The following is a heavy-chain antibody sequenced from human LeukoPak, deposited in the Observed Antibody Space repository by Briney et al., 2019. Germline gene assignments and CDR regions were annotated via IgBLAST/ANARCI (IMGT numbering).Heavy chain of an antibody. CDR2: IYTGGST. Sequence: GGSLRLSCAASGFTVSNNYMSWVRQAPGKGLEWVSIIYTGGSTYYADSAKGRFTISRDNSKNTLDLQMNSLRAEDTAVFYCARDPGGDIVVVPAATPGYFDYWGQGTLVTVSS. J-gene: IGHJ4*02. D-gene: IGHD2-2*01. V-gene: IGHV3-53*01. CDR1: GFTVSNNY. CDR3: ARDPGGDIVVVPAATPGYFDY.